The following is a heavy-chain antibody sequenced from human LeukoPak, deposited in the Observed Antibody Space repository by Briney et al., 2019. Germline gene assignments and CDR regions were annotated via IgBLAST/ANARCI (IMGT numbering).Heavy chain of an antibody. V-gene: IGHV6-1*01. CDR1: GDSVSSNRAA. Sequence: SQTLSLTCDISGDSVSSNRAAWNWIRQSPSRGLEWLGRTYYRSKWFNDYELSVKSRISINPDTPKNQFSLQLDSVTPEDTAVYYCARGIAVSGAPTSFFDYWGQGTLVTVSS. D-gene: IGHD6-19*01. J-gene: IGHJ4*02. CDR3: ARGIAVSGAPTSFFDY. CDR2: TYYRSKWFN.